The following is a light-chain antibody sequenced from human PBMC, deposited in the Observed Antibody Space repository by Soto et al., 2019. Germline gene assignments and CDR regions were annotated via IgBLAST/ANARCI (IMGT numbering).Light chain of an antibody. Sequence: DIQMTQSPSTLSASVGDRVTITCRASQSIGDWLAWYQQKPGKAPHLLVYKASFLESGVPSRFSGSGSGTEFTLTISSLQSDDSATYYCQQYNIYSWTFGQGTKVDIK. CDR3: QQYNIYSWT. CDR2: KAS. CDR1: QSIGDW. V-gene: IGKV1-5*03. J-gene: IGKJ1*01.